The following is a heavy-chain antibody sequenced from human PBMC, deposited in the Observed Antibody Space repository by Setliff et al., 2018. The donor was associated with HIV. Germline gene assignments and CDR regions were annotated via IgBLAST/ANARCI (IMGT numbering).Heavy chain of an antibody. Sequence: ASVKVSCKASGGTFSSYAITWVRQAPGQGPEWMGGIIPIYGTPNYAQRFQGRVTITADESTSTAYMDLSSLASDDTAVYYCATSPRGTYYDILSGRPRGWFDPWGQGTLVTVSS. CDR3: ATSPRGTYYDILSGRPRGWFDP. CDR1: GGTFSSYA. D-gene: IGHD3-9*01. V-gene: IGHV1-69*13. J-gene: IGHJ5*02. CDR2: IIPIYGTP.